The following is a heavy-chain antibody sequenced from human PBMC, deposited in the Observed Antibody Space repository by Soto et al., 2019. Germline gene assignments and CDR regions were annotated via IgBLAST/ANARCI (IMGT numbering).Heavy chain of an antibody. Sequence: GGSLRLSCAASGFTFSSYGMHWVRQAPGKGLEWVAVIWYDGSNKYYADSVKGRFTISRDNSKNTLYLQMNSLRAEDTAVYYCARDGSRSSWYGGILLYGMDVWGQGTTVTVSS. V-gene: IGHV3-33*01. CDR3: ARDGSRSSWYGGILLYGMDV. CDR2: IWYDGSNK. CDR1: GFTFSSYG. D-gene: IGHD6-13*01. J-gene: IGHJ6*02.